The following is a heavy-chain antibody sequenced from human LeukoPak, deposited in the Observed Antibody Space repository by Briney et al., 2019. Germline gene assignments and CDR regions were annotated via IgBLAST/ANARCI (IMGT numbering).Heavy chain of an antibody. CDR2: TVSEIDGGTT. CDR3: TTDEDWNYARKDV. CDR1: GFTFDYAW. D-gene: IGHD1-7*01. J-gene: IGHJ6*02. V-gene: IGHV3-15*04. Sequence: PGGSLRLSCAASGFTFDYAWMSWVRQVPGKGLEWVGQTVSEIDGGTTDYAAPVKGRFTISRDDSKSTLYLQMNSLKIEDTAVYYCTTDEDWNYARKDVWGQGATVIVSS.